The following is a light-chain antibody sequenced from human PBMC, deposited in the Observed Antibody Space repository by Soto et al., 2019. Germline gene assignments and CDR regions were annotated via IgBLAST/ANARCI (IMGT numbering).Light chain of an antibody. CDR1: QSVSSN. CDR2: GAS. Sequence: EIVMTQSPATLSVSPGESATLSCRASQSVSSNLAWYQQKPGQAPRLLIYGASTRATGIPARFSGSGSGTEVSLPISSLQSEDFVVYYCQQYNNWPPYTFGQGTKLEIK. V-gene: IGKV3-15*01. CDR3: QQYNNWPPYT. J-gene: IGKJ2*01.